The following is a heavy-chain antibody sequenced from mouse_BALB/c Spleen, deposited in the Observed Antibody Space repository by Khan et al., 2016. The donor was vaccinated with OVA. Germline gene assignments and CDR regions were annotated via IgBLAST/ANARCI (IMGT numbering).Heavy chain of an antibody. V-gene: IGHV2-9*02. CDR1: GFSLTSYG. Sequence: QVQLKESGPGLVAPSQSLSITCTVSGFSLTSYGVHWVRQPPGKGLEWLGVIWAGGSTNYNSAXMSRLSISKDNSKSQVFLKMNSLQTDDTAMYYCARDQISLLRLHPWFAYWGQGTLVTVSA. CDR2: IWAGGST. CDR3: ARDQISLLRLHPWFAY. D-gene: IGHD1-2*01. J-gene: IGHJ3*01.